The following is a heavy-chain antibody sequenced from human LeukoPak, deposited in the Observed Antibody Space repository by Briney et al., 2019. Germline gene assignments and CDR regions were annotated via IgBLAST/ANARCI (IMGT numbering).Heavy chain of an antibody. J-gene: IGHJ3*02. Sequence: SGGSLRLSCAASGFTFSSYGMHWVRQAPGKGLEWVAVIWYDGSNKYYADSVKGRFTISRDNSKNTLYLQMNSLRAEDTAVYYCARDANWGFDAFDIRGQGTMVTVSS. V-gene: IGHV3-33*01. CDR1: GFTFSSYG. CDR2: IWYDGSNK. CDR3: ARDANWGFDAFDI. D-gene: IGHD7-27*01.